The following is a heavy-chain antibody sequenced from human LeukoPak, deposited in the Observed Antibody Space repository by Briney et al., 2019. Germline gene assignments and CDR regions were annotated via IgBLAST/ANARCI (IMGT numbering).Heavy chain of an antibody. V-gene: IGHV1-46*01. Sequence: ASVKVSCKASGYTFTSYYMHWVRQAPGQGLERMGIINPSGGSTSYAQKFQGRVTMTRDTSTSTVYMELSSLRSEDTAVYYCATSPHYCSSTSCYFLYGMDVWGQGTTVTVSS. CDR1: GYTFTSYY. CDR2: INPSGGST. D-gene: IGHD2-2*01. J-gene: IGHJ6*02. CDR3: ATSPHYCSSTSCYFLYGMDV.